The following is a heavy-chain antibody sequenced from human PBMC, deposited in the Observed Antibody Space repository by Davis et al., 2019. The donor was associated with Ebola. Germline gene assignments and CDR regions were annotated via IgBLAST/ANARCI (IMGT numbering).Heavy chain of an antibody. V-gene: IGHV3-21*01. D-gene: IGHD6-19*01. CDR2: ISSSSSYI. CDR3: AREAGSGWANWFDP. Sequence: GESLKISCAASGFTFSSYSMNWVRQAPGKGLEWVSSISSSSSYIYYADSVKGRFTISRDNAKNSLYLQMNSLRAEDTAVYYCAREAGSGWANWFDPWGQGTLVTVSS. CDR1: GFTFSSYS. J-gene: IGHJ5*02.